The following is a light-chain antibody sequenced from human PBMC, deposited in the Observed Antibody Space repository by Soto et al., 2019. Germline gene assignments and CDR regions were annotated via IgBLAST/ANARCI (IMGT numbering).Light chain of an antibody. Sequence: QSALTQPASVSGSPGQSITISCTGTSSDVGGYNYVSWYQQHPGKAPKLMIYEVSNRPSGVSNRFSGSKSGNTASLTISGLQAEAEADYYCSSYTSSSTPYLVFGGGTKLTVL. V-gene: IGLV2-14*01. CDR3: SSYTSSSTPYLV. CDR2: EVS. J-gene: IGLJ2*01. CDR1: SSDVGGYNY.